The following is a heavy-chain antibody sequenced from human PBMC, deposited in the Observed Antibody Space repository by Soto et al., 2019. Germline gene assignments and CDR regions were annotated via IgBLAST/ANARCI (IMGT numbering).Heavy chain of an antibody. D-gene: IGHD3-22*01. J-gene: IGHJ6*02. Sequence: SVKVSCKASGGTFSSYAISWVRQAPGQGLEWMGGIIPIFGTANYAQKFQGRVTITVDESTSTAYMELSSLRSEDTAVYYCARKYYYDSSGYFGGMDVWGQGTTVTVSS. CDR3: ARKYYYDSSGYFGGMDV. CDR2: IIPIFGTA. CDR1: GGTFSSYA. V-gene: IGHV1-69*01.